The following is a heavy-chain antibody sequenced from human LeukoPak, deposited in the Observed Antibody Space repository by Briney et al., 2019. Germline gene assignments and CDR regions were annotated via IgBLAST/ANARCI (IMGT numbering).Heavy chain of an antibody. V-gene: IGHV1-69*05. CDR2: IIPIFGTA. D-gene: IGHD3-22*01. CDR1: GGTFSSYA. J-gene: IGHJ3*02. Sequence: SVKVSCKASGGTFSSYAISWARQAPGQGLEWMGRIIPIFGTANYAQKFQGRVTITTDESTSTAYMELSSLRSEDTAVYYCARVSSGYYYTDAFDIWGQGTMVTVSS. CDR3: ARVSSGYYYTDAFDI.